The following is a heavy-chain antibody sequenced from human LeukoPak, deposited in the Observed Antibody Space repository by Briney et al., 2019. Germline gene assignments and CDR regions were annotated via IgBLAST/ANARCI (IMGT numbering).Heavy chain of an antibody. Sequence: ASVKVSCKASEYTFTGYYMHWVRQAPGQGLEWMARINPNSGGTNYAQKFQGRVTMTRDTSISTAYMELSRLRSDDTAVYYCARGKGYYYDSSGYYWAYWGQGTLVTVSS. CDR3: ARGKGYYYDSSGYYWAY. V-gene: IGHV1-2*06. J-gene: IGHJ4*02. CDR1: EYTFTGYY. D-gene: IGHD3-22*01. CDR2: INPNSGGT.